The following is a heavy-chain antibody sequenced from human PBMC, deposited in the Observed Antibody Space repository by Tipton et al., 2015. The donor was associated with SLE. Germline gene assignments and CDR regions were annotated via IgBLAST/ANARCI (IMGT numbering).Heavy chain of an antibody. CDR3: ARQPAAFDI. CDR1: GYSISRAYY. V-gene: IGHV4-38-2*02. CDR2: IYYSGST. Sequence: TLSLTCTVSGYSISRAYYWGWIRQPPGKGLEWIGKIYYSGSTYHNPPLKSRFPISVDTSKNQFSLKLSSVTAADTAVYYCARQPAAFDIWGQGTRVTVSS. J-gene: IGHJ3*02.